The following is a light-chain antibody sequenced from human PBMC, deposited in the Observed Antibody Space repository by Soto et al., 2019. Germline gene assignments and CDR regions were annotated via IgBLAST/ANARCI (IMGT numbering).Light chain of an antibody. CDR2: DAS. Sequence: DIRMTQSPFTLSATVGESVSMXCRASQSVNEWVAWYHVRPGEAPELLIYDASKLEIGVPSRFSGAGSGTEFTLTIVRLQPEDVGTYYCQETNYYFFGPGTKVDIK. V-gene: IGKV1-5*01. CDR1: QSVNEW. J-gene: IGKJ2*01. CDR3: QETNYYF.